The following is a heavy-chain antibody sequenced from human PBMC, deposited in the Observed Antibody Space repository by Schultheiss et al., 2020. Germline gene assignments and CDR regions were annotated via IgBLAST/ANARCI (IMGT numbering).Heavy chain of an antibody. J-gene: IGHJ4*02. CDR2: ISWNSGSI. D-gene: IGHD6-6*01. CDR3: AGSPTYSSSSGFDY. V-gene: IGHV3-74*01. Sequence: GGSLRLSCAASGFTFSSYWMHWVRQAPGKGLVWVSGISWNSGSIGYADSVKGRFTISRDNAKNTLYLQMNSLRAEDTAVYYCAGSPTYSSSSGFDYWGQGTLVTVSS. CDR1: GFTFSSYW.